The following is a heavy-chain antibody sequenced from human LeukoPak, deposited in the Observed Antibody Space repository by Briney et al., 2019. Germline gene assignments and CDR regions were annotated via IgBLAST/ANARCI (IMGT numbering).Heavy chain of an antibody. J-gene: IGHJ6*02. CDR1: GFTFSSYS. V-gene: IGHV3-21*01. CDR2: ISSSSSYI. Sequence: GGSLRLSCAASGFTFSSYSMTWVRQAPGKGLEWVPSISSSSSYIYYADSVKGRFTISRDNAKNSLYLQMNSLRAEDTAVYYCARDGRDIVVVVAAINYYYYGMDVWGQGTTVTVSS. CDR3: ARDGRDIVVVVAAINYYYYGMDV. D-gene: IGHD2-15*01.